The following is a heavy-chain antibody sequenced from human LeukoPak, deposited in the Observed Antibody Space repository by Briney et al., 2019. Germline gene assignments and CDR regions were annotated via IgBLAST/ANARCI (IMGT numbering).Heavy chain of an antibody. CDR3: ARPAWYNWNYFDY. D-gene: IGHD1-20*01. CDR1: GYTFTGYY. Sequence: ASVKVSCKASGYTFTGYYMHWVRQAPGQGLEWMGWINPNSGGTKYAQKFQGRVTMTRDTSISTAYMELSRLRSDDTAVYYCARPAWYNWNYFDYWGQGTLVTVSS. V-gene: IGHV1-2*02. J-gene: IGHJ4*02. CDR2: INPNSGGT.